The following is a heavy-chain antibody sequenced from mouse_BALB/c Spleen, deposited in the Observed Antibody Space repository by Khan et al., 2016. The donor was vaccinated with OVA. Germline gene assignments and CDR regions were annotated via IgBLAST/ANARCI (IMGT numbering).Heavy chain of an antibody. Sequence: QVRLQQSGAVLARPGASVKMSCKASGYGFISYWIHWVKQRPGQGLEWIGSIYPGIGDTEYNQKFKGKATLTVVTSSSTAYMQLSSLTSEDSAVYYCTRTGVRYDFDYWGQGTTLTVSS. CDR1: GYGFISYW. J-gene: IGHJ2*01. CDR3: TRTGVRYDFDY. V-gene: IGHV1-7*01. CDR2: IYPGIGDT. D-gene: IGHD1-1*01.